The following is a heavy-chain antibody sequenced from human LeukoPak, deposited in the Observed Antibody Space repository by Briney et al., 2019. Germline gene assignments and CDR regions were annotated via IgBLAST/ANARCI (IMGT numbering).Heavy chain of an antibody. CDR2: TRNKANSYTT. J-gene: IGHJ4*02. Sequence: GGSLRLSCAASGFTFSDHYMDWVRQAPGKGLEWVGRTRNKANSYTTEYAASVKGGFTISRDDSKNSLYLQMNSLKTEDTAVYYCAREPAKFYYDSSGYYDYWGQGTLVTVSS. CDR3: AREPAKFYYDSSGYYDY. CDR1: GFTFSDHY. V-gene: IGHV3-72*01. D-gene: IGHD3-22*01.